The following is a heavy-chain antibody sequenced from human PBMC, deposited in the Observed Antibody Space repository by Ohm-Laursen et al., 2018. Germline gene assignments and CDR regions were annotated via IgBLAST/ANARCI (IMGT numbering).Heavy chain of an antibody. Sequence: SLRLSCAASGFTFSSYGMHWVRQAPGKGLEWVAVIWYDGSNNYYAESVKGRFTISRDNSKNTLYLQMNSLRAEDTAVYYCARGLFVSTGVGDYWGQGTLVTVSS. CDR1: GFTFSSYG. CDR2: IWYDGSNN. CDR3: ARGLFVSTGVGDY. J-gene: IGHJ4*02. D-gene: IGHD5/OR15-5a*01. V-gene: IGHV3-33*01.